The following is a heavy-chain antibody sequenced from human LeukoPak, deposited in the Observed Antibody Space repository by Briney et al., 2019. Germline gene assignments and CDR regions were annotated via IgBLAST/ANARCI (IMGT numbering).Heavy chain of an antibody. D-gene: IGHD2-2*02. V-gene: IGHV4-30-2*01. Sequence: PSQTLSLTCAVSGGSISSGGYSWSWIRQPPGKGLEWIVYIYHSGSTYYNPTLKSRVTISVDRSKNQFSLKLSSVTAADTAVYYCARARGDIVVVPAAIPERYFDYWGQGTLVTVSS. CDR1: GGSISSGGYS. CDR2: IYHSGST. J-gene: IGHJ4*02. CDR3: ARARGDIVVVPAAIPERYFDY.